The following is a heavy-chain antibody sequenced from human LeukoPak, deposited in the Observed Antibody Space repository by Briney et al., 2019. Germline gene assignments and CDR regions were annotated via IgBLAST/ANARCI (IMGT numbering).Heavy chain of an antibody. CDR1: GYMFTKYA. Sequence: ASVKVSCKASGYMFTKYALHWVRQAPGQRLEWMGWINAGTGNTKYSQKFQDRVTITRDTSASTAYMELSSLRSDDTAVYYCARDLRDYYDSSGYYDLDYWGQGTLVTVSS. CDR3: ARDLRDYYDSSGYYDLDY. V-gene: IGHV1-3*01. CDR2: INAGTGNT. J-gene: IGHJ4*02. D-gene: IGHD3-22*01.